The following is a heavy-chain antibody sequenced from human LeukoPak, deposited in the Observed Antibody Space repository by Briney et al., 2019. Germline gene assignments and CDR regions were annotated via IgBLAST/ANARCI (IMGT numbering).Heavy chain of an antibody. CDR1: GFTFSSYA. V-gene: IGHV3-23*01. CDR2: ISGSGGST. J-gene: IGHJ4*02. Sequence: GGSLRLSCAASGFTFSSYAMSWVRQAPGKGLEWVSAISGSGGSTYYADSVKGRFTISRDNSKNTLYLQMNSLRAEDTAVYYCAKLRDDFWSGYYRGEFDYWGQGTLATVSS. D-gene: IGHD3-3*01. CDR3: AKLRDDFWSGYYRGEFDY.